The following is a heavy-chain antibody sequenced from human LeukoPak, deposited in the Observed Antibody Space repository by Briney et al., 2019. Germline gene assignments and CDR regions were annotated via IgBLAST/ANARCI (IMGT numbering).Heavy chain of an antibody. D-gene: IGHD6-6*01. CDR2: IYTSGST. V-gene: IGHV4-4*07. CDR1: DDSISDYY. J-gene: IGHJ4*02. Sequence: SETLSLTCTVSDDSISDYYWSWIRQPAGKGLEWIGRIYTSGSTNYNPSLKSRVTISVDTSKNQFSLKLSSVTAADTAVYYCARDRGGSEYSSSYVDYWGQGTLVTVSS. CDR3: ARDRGGSEYSSSYVDY.